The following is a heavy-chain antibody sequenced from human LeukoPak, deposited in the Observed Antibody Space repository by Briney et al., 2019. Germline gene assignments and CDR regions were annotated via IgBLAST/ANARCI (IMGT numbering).Heavy chain of an antibody. D-gene: IGHD6-13*01. Sequence: SETLSLTCTVSGGSISSYYWSWIRQRAGKGLEWIGRIYTSGSTNYNPSLKSRVTMSVDTSKNQFSLKLSSVTAADTAVYYCARDSSSWLYNWFDPWGQGTLVTVSS. J-gene: IGHJ5*02. CDR3: ARDSSSWLYNWFDP. CDR2: IYTSGST. CDR1: GGSISSYY. V-gene: IGHV4-4*07.